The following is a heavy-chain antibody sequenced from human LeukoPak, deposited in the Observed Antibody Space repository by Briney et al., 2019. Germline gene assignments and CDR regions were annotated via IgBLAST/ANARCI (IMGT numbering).Heavy chain of an antibody. CDR3: ARVGYCSRGVCYNYDY. CDR1: GFTFSTSA. Sequence: ASVRVSCTTSGFTFSTSAVQWVRQARGQRLEWMGWINPNTGGTNYAQKLKGRVLITRDTSMSTAYLELSSLKSDDTAVYYCARVGYCSRGVCYNYDYWGQGTQVTVSS. D-gene: IGHD2-8*01. J-gene: IGHJ4*02. V-gene: IGHV1-2*02. CDR2: INPNTGGT.